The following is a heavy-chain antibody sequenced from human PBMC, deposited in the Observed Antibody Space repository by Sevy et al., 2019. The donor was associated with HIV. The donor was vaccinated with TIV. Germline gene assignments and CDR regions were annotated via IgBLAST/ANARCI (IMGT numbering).Heavy chain of an antibody. D-gene: IGHD3-22*01. J-gene: IGHJ3*02. CDR2: ISSSSSYT. Sequence: GGSLRLSCAASGFTFSDYYISWIRQAPGKGLEWVSYISSSSSYTNYADSVKGRFTISRDNAKNSLYLQMNSLRAEDTAVYYCARDRWHYYDSSGYYKELVGAFDIWGQGTMVTVSS. CDR1: GFTFSDYY. V-gene: IGHV3-11*06. CDR3: ARDRWHYYDSSGYYKELVGAFDI.